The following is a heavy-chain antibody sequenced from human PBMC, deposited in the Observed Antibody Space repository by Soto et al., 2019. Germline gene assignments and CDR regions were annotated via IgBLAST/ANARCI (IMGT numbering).Heavy chain of an antibody. CDR2: IYYSGST. J-gene: IGHJ4*02. CDR1: GGSISSGGYY. V-gene: IGHV4-31*03. CDR3: ARTTLNDYGDYECFDY. D-gene: IGHD4-17*01. Sequence: SETLSLTCTVSGGSISSGGYYWSWIRQHPGKGLEWIGYIYYSGSTYYNPSLKSRVTISVDTSKNQFSLKLSSVTAADTAVYYCARTTLNDYGDYECFDYWGQRTLITVSP.